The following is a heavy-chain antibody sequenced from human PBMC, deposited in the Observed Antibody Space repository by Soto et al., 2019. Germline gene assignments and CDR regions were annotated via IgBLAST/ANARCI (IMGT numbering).Heavy chain of an antibody. CDR1: GFTFSSYA. CDR2: ISGSGGST. Sequence: PGGSLRLSCAASGFTFSSYAMSWVRQAPGKGLEWVSAISGSGGSTYYADSVKGRFTISRDNSKNTLYLQMNSLRAEDTAVYYCAKDRTPFYDFWSGYYSPKGYWGQGTLVTVSS. V-gene: IGHV3-23*01. CDR3: AKDRTPFYDFWSGYYSPKGY. J-gene: IGHJ4*02. D-gene: IGHD3-3*01.